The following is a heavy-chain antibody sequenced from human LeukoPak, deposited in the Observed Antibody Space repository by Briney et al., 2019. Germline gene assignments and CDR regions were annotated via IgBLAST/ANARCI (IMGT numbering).Heavy chain of an antibody. CDR1: GYTLTELS. CDR2: INPNSGGT. Sequence: ASVKVSCKVSGYTLTELSMHWVRQAPGQGLEWMGWINPNSGGTNYAQKFQGRVTMTRDTSISTAYMELSRLRSDDTAVYYCARDLHRYSSYYFDYWGQGTLVTVSS. V-gene: IGHV1-2*02. D-gene: IGHD5-18*01. CDR3: ARDLHRYSSYYFDY. J-gene: IGHJ4*02.